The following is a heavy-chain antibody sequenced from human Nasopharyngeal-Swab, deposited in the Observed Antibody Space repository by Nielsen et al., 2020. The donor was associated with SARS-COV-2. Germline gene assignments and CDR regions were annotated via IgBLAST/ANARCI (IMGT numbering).Heavy chain of an antibody. CDR1: GYSFTNYD. CDR2: IIPILGIP. V-gene: IGHV1-69*04. Sequence: SVKVSCKASGYSFTNYDISWVRQAPGQGLEWMGRIIPILGIPNYAQKFQGRLTITADTSTTTAYMELSSLRSEDTAVYYCASPVEMSTTWGQGTLVTVSS. D-gene: IGHD5-24*01. J-gene: IGHJ5*02. CDR3: ASPVEMSTT.